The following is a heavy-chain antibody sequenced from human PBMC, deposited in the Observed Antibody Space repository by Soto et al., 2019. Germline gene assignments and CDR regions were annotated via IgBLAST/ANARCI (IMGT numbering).Heavy chain of an antibody. J-gene: IGHJ4*02. V-gene: IGHV1-24*01. Sequence: ASVNVSCKVSGYTLTELSMHWVRQAPGKGLEWMGGFDPEDGETIYAQKFQGRVTMTEDTSTDTAYMELSSLSSEDTALYYCATVKTRITIFGLVKGGFDYWGQGTLVTVSS. CDR3: ATVKTRITIFGLVKGGFDY. D-gene: IGHD3-3*01. CDR2: FDPEDGET. CDR1: GYTLTELS.